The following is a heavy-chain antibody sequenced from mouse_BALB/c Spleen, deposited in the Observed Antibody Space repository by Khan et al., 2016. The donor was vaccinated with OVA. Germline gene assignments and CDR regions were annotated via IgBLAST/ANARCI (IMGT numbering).Heavy chain of an antibody. J-gene: IGHJ1*01. V-gene: IGHV5-6-4*01. CDR2: INSGGTYT. CDR1: GFTFSSYT. CDR3: PREGNYAHWYVDV. D-gene: IGHD2-1*01. Sequence: EVELVESGGGLVKPGGSLKLSCAASGFTFSSYTMSWVRQTPEKRLEWVATINSGGTYTYYPDSVKGRFTISRDNAKNSLYLQMSSLKSEDAAMYYCPREGNYAHWYVDVWGAGTTVTVSS.